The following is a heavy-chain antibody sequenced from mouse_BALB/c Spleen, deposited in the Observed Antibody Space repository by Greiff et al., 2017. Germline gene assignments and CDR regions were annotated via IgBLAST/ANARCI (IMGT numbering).Heavy chain of an antibody. CDR3: ARSGGNYGFDY. V-gene: IGHV1-82*01. Sequence: QVQLQQSGPELVKPGASVKISCKASGYAFSSSWMNWVKQRPGQGLEWIGRIYPGDGDTNYNGKFKGKATLTADKSSSTAYMQLSSLTSVDSAVYFGARSGGNYGFDYWGQGTTLTVSS. CDR1: GYAFSSSW. J-gene: IGHJ2*01. CDR2: IYPGDGDT. D-gene: IGHD1-1*02.